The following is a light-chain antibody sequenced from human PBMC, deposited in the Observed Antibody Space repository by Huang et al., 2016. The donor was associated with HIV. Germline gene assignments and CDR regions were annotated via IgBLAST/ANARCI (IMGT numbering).Light chain of an antibody. CDR1: QSVSSN. CDR3: QQYNNWPPLT. Sequence: EIVMTQSPATLSVSPWERATLSCWASQSVSSNLAWYQQKPGQAPMLLIYGASTRATGIPARFSGSGSGTEFTLTISSLQSEDFAVYYCQQYNNWPPLTFGGGTKVEIK. J-gene: IGKJ4*01. V-gene: IGKV3-15*01. CDR2: GAS.